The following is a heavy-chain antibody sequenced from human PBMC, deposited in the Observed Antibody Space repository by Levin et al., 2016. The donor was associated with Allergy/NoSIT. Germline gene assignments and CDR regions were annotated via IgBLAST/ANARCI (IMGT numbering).Heavy chain of an antibody. V-gene: IGHV1-18*01. CDR2: ISAYHGNT. D-gene: IGHD3-3*01. Sequence: ASVKVSCKASGYTFTSYGINWVRQAPGQGLEWMGWISAYHGNTNLAQKFQGRVTMTRDTSANTAYMELSSLRSEDTAVYYCARDPFGVVKHYFDYWGQGTLVTVSS. CDR1: GYTFTSYG. CDR3: ARDPFGVVKHYFDY. J-gene: IGHJ4*02.